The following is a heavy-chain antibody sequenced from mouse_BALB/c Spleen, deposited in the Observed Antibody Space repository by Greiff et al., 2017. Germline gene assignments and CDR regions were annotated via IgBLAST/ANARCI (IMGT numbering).Heavy chain of an antibody. V-gene: IGHV5-4*02. J-gene: IGHJ4*01. Sequence: EVKLMESGGGLVKLGGSLKLSCAASGFTFSDYYMYWVRQTPEKRLEWVATISDGGSYTYYPDSVKGRFTISRDNAKNNLYLQMSSLKSEDTAMYYCARERGLRRPYYAMDYWGQGTSVTVSS. CDR3: ARERGLRRPYYAMDY. D-gene: IGHD2-4*01. CDR1: GFTFSDYY. CDR2: ISDGGSYT.